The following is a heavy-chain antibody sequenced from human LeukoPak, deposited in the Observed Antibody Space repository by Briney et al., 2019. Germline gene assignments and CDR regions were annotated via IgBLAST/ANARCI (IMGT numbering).Heavy chain of an antibody. CDR2: ISSGGPYM. CDR1: GFTFSSYS. Sequence: PGGSLRLSCAASGFTFSSYSMNWVRQAPGKGLEWVSSISSGGPYMFYADSLKGRFIISRDNAENSLYLQMDSLRAEDTAVYYCAKGPRYCSGGSCFYYFDYWGQGSLVTVSS. D-gene: IGHD2-15*01. CDR3: AKGPRYCSGGSCFYYFDY. J-gene: IGHJ4*02. V-gene: IGHV3-21*01.